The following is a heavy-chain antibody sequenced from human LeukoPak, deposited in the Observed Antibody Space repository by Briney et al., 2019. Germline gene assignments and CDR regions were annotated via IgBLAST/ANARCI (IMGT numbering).Heavy chain of an antibody. CDR2: ISGSGGSK. D-gene: IGHD2-2*01. J-gene: IGHJ3*02. CDR1: GFTFSSCA. CDR3: ATQGRSTKLGI. Sequence: GGSLRLSCVASGFTFSSCARGWVREAPEKGLEWGSGISGSGGSKFYADSVKRRFTISRENSKNSLYLQMKSLRAEDTAVYYCATQGRSTKLGIWGQGTMVTVSS. V-gene: IGHV3-23*01.